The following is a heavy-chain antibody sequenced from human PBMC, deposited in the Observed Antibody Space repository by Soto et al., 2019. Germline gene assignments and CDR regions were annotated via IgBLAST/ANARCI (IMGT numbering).Heavy chain of an antibody. CDR1: GFTFSSYA. V-gene: IGHV3-23*01. CDR3: AKDVTGWFDP. Sequence: EVQLLESGGGLVQPGGSLRLSCAASGFTFSSYAMSWVRQAPGKGLEWVSAISGSGGSTYYADSVKGRFTISRDNSKITRYLQMNSARAENTAVYYCAKDVTGWFDPWGQGTRVTVSS. CDR2: ISGSGGST. D-gene: IGHD1-20*01. J-gene: IGHJ5*02.